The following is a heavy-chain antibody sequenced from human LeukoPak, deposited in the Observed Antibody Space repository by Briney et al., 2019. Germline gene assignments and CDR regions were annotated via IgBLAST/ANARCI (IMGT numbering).Heavy chain of an antibody. CDR1: GYTFTSYG. Sequence: VASVKVSCKASGYTFTSYGISWVRQAPGQGLEWMGWISAYNGNTNYAQKLQGRVTMTTDTSTSTAYMELRSLRSDDTAVYYCARGGPYYYDCSGTATWGQGTLVTVSS. D-gene: IGHD3-22*01. CDR3: ARGGPYYYDCSGTAT. CDR2: ISAYNGNT. J-gene: IGHJ5*02. V-gene: IGHV1-18*01.